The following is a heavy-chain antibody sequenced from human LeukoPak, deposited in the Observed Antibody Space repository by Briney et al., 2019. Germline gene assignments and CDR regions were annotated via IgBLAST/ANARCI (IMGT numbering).Heavy chain of an antibody. CDR1: GFTFSSYA. V-gene: IGHV3-23*01. J-gene: IGHJ4*02. CDR3: AKVPNSGNYYYFDY. Sequence: GGSLRLSCAASGFTFSSYAMSWVRQAPGKGLEWVSAISGSGTNTYYADSVKGRFTISRDNSKNTLYLQMNSLRAEDTAVYFCAKVPNSGNYYYFDYWGQGTPVTVSS. D-gene: IGHD1-26*01. CDR2: ISGSGTNT.